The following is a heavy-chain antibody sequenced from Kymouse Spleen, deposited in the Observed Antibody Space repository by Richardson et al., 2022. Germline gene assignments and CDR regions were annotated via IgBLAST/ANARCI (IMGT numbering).Heavy chain of an antibody. D-gene: IGHD3-10*01. J-gene: IGHJ4*02. CDR1: GFTFSSYW. Sequence: EVQLVESGGGLVQPGGSLRLSCAASGFTFSSYWMSWVRQAPGKGLEWVANIKQDGSEKYYVDSVKGRFTISRDNAKNSLYLQMNSLRAEDTAVYYCARELWFGEPSFDYWGQGTLVTVSS. V-gene: IGHV3-7*01. CDR3: ARELWFGEPSFDY. CDR2: IKQDGSEK.